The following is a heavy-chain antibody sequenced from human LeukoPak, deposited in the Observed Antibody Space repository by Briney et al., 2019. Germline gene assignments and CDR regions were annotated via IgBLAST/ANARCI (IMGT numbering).Heavy chain of an antibody. D-gene: IGHD3-9*01. CDR3: ARGQIRLTD. Sequence: SETLSLTCTVYDGSFYWSWIRQPPGKGPEWIGEINHSGGAIYNPSLKSRVTISVDTSKNQFSLRLSSVTAADTAVYYCARGQIRLTDWGQGTLVTVSS. V-gene: IGHV4-34*01. CDR1: DGSFY. CDR2: INHSGGA. J-gene: IGHJ4*02.